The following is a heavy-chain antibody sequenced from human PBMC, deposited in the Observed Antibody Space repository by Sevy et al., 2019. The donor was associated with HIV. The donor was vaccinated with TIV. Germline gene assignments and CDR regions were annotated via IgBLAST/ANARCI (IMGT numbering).Heavy chain of an antibody. V-gene: IGHV4-38-2*01. D-gene: IGHD3-22*01. Sequence: SETLSLICAVSGYSITSGYNWGWIRQPPGKGLEWIGSLDHSGSTSFSASLRSRASISVDTSKNQFSLKLTSVTASDTAVYFCARGGYYDTSGYYSHFFDYWGQGTLVTVSS. CDR2: LDHSGST. CDR3: ARGGYYDTSGYYSHFFDY. J-gene: IGHJ4*02. CDR1: GYSITSGYN.